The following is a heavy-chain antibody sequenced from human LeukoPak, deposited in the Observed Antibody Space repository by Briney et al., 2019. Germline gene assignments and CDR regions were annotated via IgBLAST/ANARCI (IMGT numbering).Heavy chain of an antibody. CDR1: GFTFRSYG. CDR2: INTDGSRT. J-gene: IGHJ4*02. CDR3: AKLAGSYYKFDY. V-gene: IGHV3-74*03. D-gene: IGHD3-10*01. Sequence: PGGSLRLSCAVSGFTFRSYGMHWVRQIPGKELVWVSHINTDGSRTMYADSVKGRFTISRDNSKNTLYLQMNSLRAEDTAVYYCAKLAGSYYKFDYWGQGTLVTVSS.